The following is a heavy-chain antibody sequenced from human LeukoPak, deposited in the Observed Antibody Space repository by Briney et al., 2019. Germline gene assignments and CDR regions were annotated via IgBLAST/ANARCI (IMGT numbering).Heavy chain of an antibody. CDR3: ARDREHSYGSDFGH. CDR2: ANVGGHR. Sequence: SETLSLTCTVSGGYIHTYYWAWIRQPAGKGLEWIGRANVGGHRDYNPSLKSRVSMSIDESANQFSLNLMSVTAADTAVYYCARDREHSYGSDFGHWGQGILVTVSA. J-gene: IGHJ4*02. V-gene: IGHV4-4*07. D-gene: IGHD5-18*01. CDR1: GGYIHTYY.